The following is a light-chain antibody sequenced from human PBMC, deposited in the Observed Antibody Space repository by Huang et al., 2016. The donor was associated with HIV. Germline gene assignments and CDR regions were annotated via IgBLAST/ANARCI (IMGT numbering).Light chain of an antibody. CDR2: AAS. CDR3: QQLNDYPWT. Sequence: IQLTQSPSSLSASVGDRVTITCRASEGISSYLAWYQQKSGKAPKFLIYAASTLQRGVPSRCSGSGSGTDFTLTISSLQPEDFATYYCQQLNDYPWTFGQGTKVEIK. V-gene: IGKV1-9*01. CDR1: EGISSY. J-gene: IGKJ1*01.